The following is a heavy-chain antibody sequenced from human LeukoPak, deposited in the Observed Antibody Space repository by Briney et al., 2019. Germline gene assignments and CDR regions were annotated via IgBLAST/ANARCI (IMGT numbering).Heavy chain of an antibody. CDR2: ISWNSGSI. Sequence: PGGPLRLSCAASGFTFDDYAMHWVRQAPGKGLEWVSGISWNSGSIGYADSVKGRFTISRDNAKNSLYLQMNSLRAEDTALYYCAKEGRYYYDSSGYYPDAFDIWGQGTMVTVSS. CDR3: AKEGRYYYDSSGYYPDAFDI. J-gene: IGHJ3*02. V-gene: IGHV3-9*01. D-gene: IGHD3-22*01. CDR1: GFTFDDYA.